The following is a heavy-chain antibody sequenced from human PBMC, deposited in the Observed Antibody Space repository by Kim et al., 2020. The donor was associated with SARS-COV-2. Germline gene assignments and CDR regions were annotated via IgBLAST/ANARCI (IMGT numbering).Heavy chain of an antibody. CDR2: IYYSGST. D-gene: IGHD3-10*01. V-gene: IGHV4-39*07. J-gene: IGHJ4*02. CDR1: GGSISSSSYY. CDR3: ARDVVTMVRGVDR. Sequence: SETLSLTCTVSGGSISSSSYYWGWIRQPPGKGLEWIGSIYYSGSTYYNPSLKSRVTISVDTSKNQFSLKLSSVTAADTAVYYCARDVVTMVRGVDRWGQGTLVTVSS.